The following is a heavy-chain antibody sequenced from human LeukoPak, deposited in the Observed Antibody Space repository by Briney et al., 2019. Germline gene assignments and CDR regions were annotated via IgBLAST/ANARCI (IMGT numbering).Heavy chain of an antibody. Sequence: GGSLRLSCAASGFTFSSYAMHWVRQAPGKGLEWVAVISYDGSNKYYADSVKGRFTISRDNSKNTLYLQVNSLRAEDTAVYYCARDFTSHWGYYYYYYGMDVWGQGTTVTVSS. CDR3: ARDFTSHWGYYYYYYGMDV. V-gene: IGHV3-30-3*01. D-gene: IGHD2-2*01. J-gene: IGHJ6*02. CDR2: ISYDGSNK. CDR1: GFTFSSYA.